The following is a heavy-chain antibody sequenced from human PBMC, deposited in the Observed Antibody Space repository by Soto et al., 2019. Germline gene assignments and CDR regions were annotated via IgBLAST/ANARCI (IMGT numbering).Heavy chain of an antibody. CDR1: GFTFSSYA. CDR3: ARDHDVLQLVHYYYYYGMDL. J-gene: IGHJ6*02. Sequence: GGSLRLSCAASGFTFSSYAMHWVRQAPGKGLEWVAVISYDGSNKYYADSVKGRFTISRDNSKNTLYLQMNSLRAEDTAVYYCARDHDVLQLVHYYYYYGMDLWGQGTTVTGSS. D-gene: IGHD6-13*01. V-gene: IGHV3-30-3*01. CDR2: ISYDGSNK.